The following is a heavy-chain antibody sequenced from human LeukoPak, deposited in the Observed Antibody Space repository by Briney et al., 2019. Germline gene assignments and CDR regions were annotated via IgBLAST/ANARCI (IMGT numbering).Heavy chain of an antibody. J-gene: IGHJ2*01. CDR2: MHYSGDT. D-gene: IGHD3-10*01. Sequence: SETLSLTCTVSGGSISSYYWSWIRQPPGKGLEWIGSMHYSGDTNYNPSLKSRVTISVDTSKNQFSLKLSSVTAADTAVYYCARGGPSSRFFDLWGRGTLVTVSS. CDR1: GGSISSYY. V-gene: IGHV4-59*01. CDR3: ARGGPSSRFFDL.